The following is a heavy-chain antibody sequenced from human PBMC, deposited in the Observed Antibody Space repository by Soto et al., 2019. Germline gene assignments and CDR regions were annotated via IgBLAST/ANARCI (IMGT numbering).Heavy chain of an antibody. CDR2: IIPRFGTA. V-gene: IGHV1-69*13. CDR1: GGTFSSYA. CDR3: AKVKYDSSGYYRNFDY. Sequence: ASVKVSCKASGGTFSSYAISWVRQAPGQGLEWVGGIIPRFGTANYAQKFQGRVTITADESTSTAYMELSSLRSGDTAMYYCAKVKYDSSGYYRNFDYWGQGTLVTVSS. D-gene: IGHD3-22*01. J-gene: IGHJ4*02.